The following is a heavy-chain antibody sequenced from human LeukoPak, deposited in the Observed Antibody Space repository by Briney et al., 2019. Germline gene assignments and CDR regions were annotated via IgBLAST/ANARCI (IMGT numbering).Heavy chain of an antibody. CDR3: AKGGANWGVRAYYFDY. CDR1: GGSISSGGYY. D-gene: IGHD7-27*01. J-gene: IGHJ4*02. CDR2: IYHSGST. V-gene: IGHV4-30-2*01. Sequence: SQTLSLTCTVSGGSISSGGYYWSWIRQPPGKGLEWIGYIYHSGSTYYNPSLKSRVTISVDRSKNQFSLKLSSVTAADTAVYYCAKGGANWGVRAYYFDYWGQGTLVTVSS.